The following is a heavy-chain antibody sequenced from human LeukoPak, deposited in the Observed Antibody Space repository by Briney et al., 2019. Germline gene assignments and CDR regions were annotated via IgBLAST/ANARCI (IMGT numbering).Heavy chain of an antibody. CDR3: ARVGIVATISDY. Sequence: SETLSLTCTVSGYSISSGYYWGWIRQPPGKGLEWIGSIYHSGSTYYNPSLKSRVTISVDTSKNQFSLKLSSVTAADTAVYYCARVGIVATISDYWGQGTLVTVSS. CDR2: IYHSGST. J-gene: IGHJ4*02. D-gene: IGHD5-12*01. V-gene: IGHV4-38-2*02. CDR1: GYSISSGYY.